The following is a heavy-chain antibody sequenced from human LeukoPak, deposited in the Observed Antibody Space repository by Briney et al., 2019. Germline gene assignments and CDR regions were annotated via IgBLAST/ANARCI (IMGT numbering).Heavy chain of an antibody. CDR1: GGTFSSYA. D-gene: IGHD6-19*01. CDR2: IIPILGIA. CDR3: ARVGIAVAGPLYYYYYGMDV. Sequence: GASVKVSCKASGGTFSSYAISWVRQAPGQGLEWMGRIIPILGIANYAQKFQGRVTMTRNTSISTAYMELSSLRSEDTAVYYCARVGIAVAGPLYYYYYGMDVWGQGTTVTVSS. V-gene: IGHV1-69*04. J-gene: IGHJ6*02.